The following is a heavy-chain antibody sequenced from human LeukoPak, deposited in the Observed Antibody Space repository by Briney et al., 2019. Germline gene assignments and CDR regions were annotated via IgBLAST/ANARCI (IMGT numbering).Heavy chain of an antibody. V-gene: IGHV1-2*02. Sequence: GASVKVSCKASGYTFTGYYMHWVRQAPGQGLEWMGWINPNSGGTNYAQKFQGRVTMTRDTSISTAYMELSRLRSDDTAVYYCATTRASGDSNWYFDLWGRGTLVTVSS. D-gene: IGHD4-17*01. CDR3: ATTRASGDSNWYFDL. CDR1: GYTFTGYY. CDR2: INPNSGGT. J-gene: IGHJ2*01.